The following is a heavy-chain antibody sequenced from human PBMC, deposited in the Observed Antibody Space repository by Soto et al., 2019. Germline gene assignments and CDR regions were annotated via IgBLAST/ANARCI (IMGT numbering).Heavy chain of an antibody. J-gene: IGHJ6*02. CDR3: AKSRDAYNFYFYYGMDV. Sequence: GGSLRLSCAASGFTFSNYGMHWVRQTPGKGLEWVALILYDGSNKYYGDSVKGRFTISRDNSKNTLYLQVSSLRAEDTAVYYCAKSRDAYNFYFYYGMDVWGQGTTVTVSS. CDR2: ILYDGSNK. V-gene: IGHV3-30*18. CDR1: GFTFSNYG. D-gene: IGHD2-2*01.